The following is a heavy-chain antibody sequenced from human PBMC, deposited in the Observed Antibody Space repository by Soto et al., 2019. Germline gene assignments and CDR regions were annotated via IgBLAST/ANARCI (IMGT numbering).Heavy chain of an antibody. J-gene: IGHJ6*02. CDR3: AKSRDAYNFYFYYGMDV. Sequence: GGSLRLSCAASGFTFSNYGMHWVRQTPGKGLEWVALILYDGSNKYYGDSVKGRFTISRDNSKNTLYLQVSSLRAEDTAVYYCAKSRDAYNFYFYYGMDVWGQGTTVTVSS. CDR2: ILYDGSNK. V-gene: IGHV3-30*18. CDR1: GFTFSNYG. D-gene: IGHD2-2*01.